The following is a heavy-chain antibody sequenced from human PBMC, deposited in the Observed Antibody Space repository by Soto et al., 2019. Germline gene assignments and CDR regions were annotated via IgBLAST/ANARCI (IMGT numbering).Heavy chain of an antibody. Sequence: SEPLSRACAVSGGCISSSNGWSWVRQPPGKGLEWIGEIYHSGSTNYNPSLKSRVTISVDKSKNQFSLKLSSVTAADTAVYYCARHDDYDFWSGLNWGQGTLVTVSS. CDR3: ARHDDYDFWSGLN. CDR1: GGCISSSNG. CDR2: IYHSGST. J-gene: IGHJ4*02. D-gene: IGHD3-3*01. V-gene: IGHV4-4*02.